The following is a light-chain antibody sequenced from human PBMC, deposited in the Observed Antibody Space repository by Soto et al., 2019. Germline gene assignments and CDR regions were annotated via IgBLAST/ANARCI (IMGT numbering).Light chain of an antibody. V-gene: IGLV2-14*01. J-gene: IGLJ2*01. CDR1: SSDVGGYNY. CDR2: DVS. Sequence: QSALTQPASVSGSPGQSITISCTGTSSDVGGYNYVSWYQQHPGKAPKLILYDVSNRPSGVSNRFSGSKSGNTASLNISGLQAEDEADYYCSSYTSSSTLVVFGGGTKLTVL. CDR3: SSYTSSSTLVV.